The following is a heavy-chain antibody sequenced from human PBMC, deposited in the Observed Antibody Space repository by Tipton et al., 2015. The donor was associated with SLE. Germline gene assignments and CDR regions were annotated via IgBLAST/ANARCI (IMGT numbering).Heavy chain of an antibody. CDR2: ISYDGTNK. CDR1: GFAFSNSV. D-gene: IGHD6-13*01. CDR3: AKEGMYSTSWNYYYYMDV. Sequence: SLRLSCEASGFAFSNSVMHWVRQAPGKGLEWVGVISYDGTNKYYTESVKGRFTFSRDNSKNTLYLQMNSLRSDDTAVYYCAKEGMYSTSWNYYYYMDVWGKGTTVTVSS. V-gene: IGHV3-30*04. J-gene: IGHJ6*03.